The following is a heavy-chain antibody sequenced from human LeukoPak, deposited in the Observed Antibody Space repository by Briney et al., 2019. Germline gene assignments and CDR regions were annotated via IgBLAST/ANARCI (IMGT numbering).Heavy chain of an antibody. D-gene: IGHD3-10*01. V-gene: IGHV3-23*01. J-gene: IGHJ4*02. CDR2: ISGSGGST. CDR1: GFTFSSYA. CDR3: AKDQELLWFGVLWAPRDY. Sequence: PGGSLRLSCAASGFTFSSYAMSWVRQAPGKGLEWVSAISGSGGSTYYADSVKGRFTISRDNSKNTLYLQMNSLRAEDTAVYYCAKDQELLWFGVLWAPRDYWGQGTLVTVSS.